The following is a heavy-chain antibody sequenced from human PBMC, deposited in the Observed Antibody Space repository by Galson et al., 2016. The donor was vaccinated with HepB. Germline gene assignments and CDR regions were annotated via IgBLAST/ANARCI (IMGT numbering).Heavy chain of an antibody. CDR3: ARAGTTVTTHYYYLDS. Sequence: ETLSLTCAVSGYSISSGYYWGWIRQSPGKGLEWIASFYRSETTYYAPSPKSRVTISVDASKNQFSLKLSSVTAADTAVYYCARAGTTVTTHYYYLDSWGQGTLVTVSP. J-gene: IGHJ4*02. D-gene: IGHD4-17*01. CDR2: FYRSETT. V-gene: IGHV4-38-2*01. CDR1: GYSISSGYY.